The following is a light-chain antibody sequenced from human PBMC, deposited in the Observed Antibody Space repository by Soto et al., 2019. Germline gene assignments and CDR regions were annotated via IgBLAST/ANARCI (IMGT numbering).Light chain of an antibody. J-gene: IGLJ1*01. CDR1: SSDVGGHNF. Sequence: QSALTQPASVSGSPGQSITISCTGTSSDVGGHNFVSWYQQYPGKAPKLMIFEVVGRPAGVSDRFSGSKSGNTASLTISGLQAEDEADYYCSSYTTSSTYVFGTATKVTVL. CDR3: SSYTTSSTYV. CDR2: EVV. V-gene: IGLV2-14*01.